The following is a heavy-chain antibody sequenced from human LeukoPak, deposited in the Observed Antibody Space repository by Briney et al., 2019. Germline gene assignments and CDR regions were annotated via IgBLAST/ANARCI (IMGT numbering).Heavy chain of an antibody. CDR3: AKGDSGGSFFDY. CDR1: GLTFSSYW. V-gene: IGHV3-74*01. CDR2: INSDGSST. D-gene: IGHD3-22*01. Sequence: PGGSLRLSCAASGLTFSSYWMHWVRQAPGKGLVWVSRINSDGSSTSYADSVKGRFTISRDNAKNTLYLQMNSLRAEDTAVYYCAKGDSGGSFFDYWGQGTLVTVSS. J-gene: IGHJ4*02.